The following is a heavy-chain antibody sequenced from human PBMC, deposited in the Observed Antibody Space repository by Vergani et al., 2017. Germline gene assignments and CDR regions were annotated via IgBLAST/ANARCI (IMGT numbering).Heavy chain of an antibody. J-gene: IGHJ3*02. D-gene: IGHD1-14*01. Sequence: EVQLVESGGGLVQPGGSLSLSCEASGLTFSSFELNWVRQAPGKGLEWVSYISSSGSTIYYADSVKGRFPISRDNAKNSLYLQMNSLRAEDTAVYYCARDRGTHPDAFDIWGQGTMVTVSS. V-gene: IGHV3-48*03. CDR3: ARDRGTHPDAFDI. CDR2: ISSSGSTI. CDR1: GLTFSSFE.